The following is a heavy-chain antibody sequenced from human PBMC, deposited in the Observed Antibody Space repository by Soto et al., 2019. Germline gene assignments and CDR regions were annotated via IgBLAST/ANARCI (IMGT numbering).Heavy chain of an antibody. CDR2: IDWDDDK. J-gene: IGHJ4*01. V-gene: IGHV2-70*04. D-gene: IGHD6-19*01. CDR3: ARIRTSGNGWFVFDY. CDR1: GFSLSTNGMR. Sequence: FRPTLVNPTQTLTLTCPFSGFSLSTNGMRVSWIRPPPGKALEWLARIDWDDDKFYNTSLKTRLTISKDTSKNQVVLTMTNVDPVDTATYYCARIRTSGNGWFVFDYWGHGTLVTVSS.